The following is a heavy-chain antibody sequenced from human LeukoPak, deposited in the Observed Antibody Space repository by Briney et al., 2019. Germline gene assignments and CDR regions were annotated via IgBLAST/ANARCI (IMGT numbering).Heavy chain of an antibody. J-gene: IGHJ5*02. CDR1: GFTFSSAW. D-gene: IGHD6-13*01. CDR3: TTERYSSSWYVWFDP. V-gene: IGHV3-15*01. Sequence: GGSLRLSCAASGFTFSSAWMSWVRQAPGKGLEWVGRIKSKTDGGTTDYAAPVKGRFTISRDDSKNTLYLQMNSLKTEDTAVYYCTTERYSSSWYVWFDPWGQGTLVTVSS. CDR2: IKSKTDGGTT.